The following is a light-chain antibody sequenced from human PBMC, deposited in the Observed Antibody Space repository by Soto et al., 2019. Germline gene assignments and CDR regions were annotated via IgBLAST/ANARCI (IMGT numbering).Light chain of an antibody. Sequence: QAMVTQPPSASGTPGQRVTISCSGSGSSIGTNTVNWYRQLPGTAPKLLIYGNNQRPSGVPDRFSGSKSGTSASLAISGLRSEDEAEYYCTAWDGSLNNVLFGGGTKLTVL. CDR1: GSSIGTNT. J-gene: IGLJ2*01. CDR3: TAWDGSLNNVL. V-gene: IGLV1-44*01. CDR2: GNN.